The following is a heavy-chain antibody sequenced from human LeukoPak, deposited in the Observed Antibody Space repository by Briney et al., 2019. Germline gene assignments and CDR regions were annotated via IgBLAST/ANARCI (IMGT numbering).Heavy chain of an antibody. Sequence: GGSLRLSCAASGLTFSSYAMSWVRQAPGKGLEWVSAISGSGGSTYYADSVKGRFTISRDNSKNTLYLQMNSLRAEDTAVYYCAKPSPPYYDFWSGYSAFDCWGQGTLVTVSS. CDR3: AKPSPPYYDFWSGYSAFDC. CDR1: GLTFSSYA. D-gene: IGHD3-3*01. J-gene: IGHJ4*02. V-gene: IGHV3-23*01. CDR2: ISGSGGST.